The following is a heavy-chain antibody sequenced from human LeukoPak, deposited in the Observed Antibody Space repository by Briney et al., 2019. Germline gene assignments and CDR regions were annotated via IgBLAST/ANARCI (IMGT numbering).Heavy chain of an antibody. Sequence: SQTLSLTCAISGDSVSSNSVTWNWIRQSPSRGLEWLGRTYYRSTWYNDYAVSVRGQIAVNPDTSKNQFSLHLNSVTPEDTAVYYCARRLTQYDCFDPWGQGILVTVSS. V-gene: IGHV6-1*01. J-gene: IGHJ5*02. CDR3: ARRLTQYDCFDP. CDR1: GDSVSSNSVT. D-gene: IGHD2-2*01. CDR2: TYYRSTWYN.